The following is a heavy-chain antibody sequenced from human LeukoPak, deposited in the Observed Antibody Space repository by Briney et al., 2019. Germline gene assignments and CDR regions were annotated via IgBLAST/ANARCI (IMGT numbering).Heavy chain of an antibody. CDR3: VNGQLHQQVFNFDY. J-gene: IGHJ4*02. V-gene: IGHV3-64D*06. D-gene: IGHD3-10*01. Sequence: LAGGSLRLSWSPPGSTFSSYAIHWVRQPPGKGLKCVSVVSRKGGTTYYPDSGKGGFTISRANTKNTCYLKRTSLRVKDTSIYYCVNGQLHQQVFNFDYWGQGTLVTVSS. CDR1: GSTFSSYA. CDR2: VSRKGGTT.